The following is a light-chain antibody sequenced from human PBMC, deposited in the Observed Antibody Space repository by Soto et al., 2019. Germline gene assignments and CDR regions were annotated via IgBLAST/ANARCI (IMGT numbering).Light chain of an antibody. CDR1: QSVSSSY. Sequence: EIVLTQSPGTLSLSPGERATLSCRASQSVSSSYLAWYQQKPGQAPRLLIFGASNRVTGIPDRFSGSGSGTEFTLTISRLEPEDFAVYYCQQYGSSPLTFGGGTKVEIK. V-gene: IGKV3-20*01. J-gene: IGKJ4*01. CDR2: GAS. CDR3: QQYGSSPLT.